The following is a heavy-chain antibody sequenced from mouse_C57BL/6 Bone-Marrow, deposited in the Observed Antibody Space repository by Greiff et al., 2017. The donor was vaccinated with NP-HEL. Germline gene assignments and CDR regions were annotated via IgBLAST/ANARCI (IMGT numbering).Heavy chain of an antibody. CDR1: GYTFTSYW. Sequence: VQLQQPGAELVRPGTSVKLSCKASGYTFTSYWMHWVKQRPGQGLEWIGVIDPSDSYTNYNQKFQGKATLPVDTSSSTAYMQLSSLTSEDSAVYYCAREGGGIYYGSKGYWGQGTTLTVSS. D-gene: IGHD1-1*01. J-gene: IGHJ2*01. CDR2: IDPSDSYT. CDR3: AREGGGIYYGSKGY. V-gene: IGHV1-59*01.